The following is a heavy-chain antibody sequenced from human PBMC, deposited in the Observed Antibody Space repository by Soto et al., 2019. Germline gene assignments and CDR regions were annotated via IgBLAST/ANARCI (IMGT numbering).Heavy chain of an antibody. CDR3: ARGMVVDY. V-gene: IGHV4-59*01. D-gene: IGHD2-15*01. Sequence: SETLSLTCTVSVGSISSYYWSWIRQPPGKGLEWIGYIYYSGSTNYNPSLKSRVTISVDTSKNQFSLKLSSVTAADTAVYYCARGMVVDYWGQGTLVTVSS. CDR2: IYYSGST. J-gene: IGHJ4*02. CDR1: VGSISSYY.